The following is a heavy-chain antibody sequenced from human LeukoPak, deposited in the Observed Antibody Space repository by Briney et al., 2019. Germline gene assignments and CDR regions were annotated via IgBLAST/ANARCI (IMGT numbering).Heavy chain of an antibody. V-gene: IGHV1-18*01. CDR1: GYTFTSYG. Sequence: ASVKVSCKASGYTFTSYGISWVRQAPGQGLEWMGCISAYNGNTNYAQKLQGRVTMTTDTSTSTAYMELRSLRSDDTAVYYCARDHDSSGYYDPYYWGQGTLVTVSS. D-gene: IGHD3-22*01. CDR3: ARDHDSSGYYDPYY. CDR2: ISAYNGNT. J-gene: IGHJ4*02.